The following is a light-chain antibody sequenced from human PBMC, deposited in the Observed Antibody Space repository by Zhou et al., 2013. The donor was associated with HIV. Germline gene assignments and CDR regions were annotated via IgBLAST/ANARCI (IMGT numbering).Light chain of an antibody. J-gene: IGKJ1*01. CDR2: EAS. CDR3: QQYNSYPWT. V-gene: IGKV1-5*03. CDR1: QTISTW. Sequence: DIQMIQSPSTLSASVGDRVTIACRASQTISTWLAWYQQKPGKAPNLLIYEASTLHSGVPSRFSGVGSGTEFTLTISSLQADDLATYYCQQYNSYPWTFGQGTNVEIK.